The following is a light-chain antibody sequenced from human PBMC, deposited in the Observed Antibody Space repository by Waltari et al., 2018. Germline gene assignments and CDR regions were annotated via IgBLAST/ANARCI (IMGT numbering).Light chain of an antibody. CDR3: QQYNNWPPGT. CDR2: RAS. CDR1: QSIGSS. V-gene: IGKV3-15*01. J-gene: IGKJ1*01. Sequence: ETVVTQSPATLSVSPGERATLSCTTSQSIGSSLAWYQQKPGQAPRLLIYRASTRATGIPARFNGSGSETEFTLTISSLQSEDFAVYYCQQYNNWPPGTFGQGTKVEI.